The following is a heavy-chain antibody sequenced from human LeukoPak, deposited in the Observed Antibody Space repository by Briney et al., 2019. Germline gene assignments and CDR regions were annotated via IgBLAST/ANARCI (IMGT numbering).Heavy chain of an antibody. Sequence: PGGSLRLSCAASGLTFSSYAMHWVRQAPGKGLEWVAVISYDGSNKYYADSVKGRFTISRDNSKNTLYLQMNSLRAEDTAVYYCARDNSVWGSYRYFDYYFDYWGQGTLVTVSS. CDR2: ISYDGSNK. V-gene: IGHV3-30-3*01. J-gene: IGHJ4*02. CDR1: GLTFSSYA. CDR3: ARDNSVWGSYRYFDYYFDY. D-gene: IGHD3-16*02.